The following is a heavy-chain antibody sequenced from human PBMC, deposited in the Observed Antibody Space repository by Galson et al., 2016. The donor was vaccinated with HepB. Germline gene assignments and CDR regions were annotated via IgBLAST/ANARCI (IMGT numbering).Heavy chain of an antibody. CDR1: GGSISSYY. CDR2: IYHSGSSGST. D-gene: IGHD2-2*01. V-gene: IGHV4-59*01. CDR3: ARDVWQEMGSSARYSYGMDV. J-gene: IGHJ6*02. Sequence: ETLSLTCIVSGGSISSYYWSWIRQPPGRGLEWIGYIYHSGSSGSTNYNPSLQSRVTMSIDTSKDEFSLRLSSVTDADTAMYYCARDVWQEMGSSARYSYGMDVWGQGTTVTVSS.